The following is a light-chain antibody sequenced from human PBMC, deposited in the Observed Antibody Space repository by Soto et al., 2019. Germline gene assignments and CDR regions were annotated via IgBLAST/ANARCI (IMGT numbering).Light chain of an antibody. Sequence: EIVRTQSPAALAVSPGERATLSCRASQSVSSNLAWYQQKPGQAPRLLIYGASTRATGIPARFSGSGSGTEFTLTISSLQSEDFAVYYCQQYNNWPPGTFGQGTKVDIK. CDR1: QSVSSN. V-gene: IGKV3-15*01. CDR2: GAS. J-gene: IGKJ1*01. CDR3: QQYNNWPPGT.